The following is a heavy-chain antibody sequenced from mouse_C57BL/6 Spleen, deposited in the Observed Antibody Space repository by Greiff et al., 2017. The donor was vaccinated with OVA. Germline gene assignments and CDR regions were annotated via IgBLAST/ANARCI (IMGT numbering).Heavy chain of an antibody. CDR1: GYAFSSSW. CDR2: IYPGDGDT. CDR3: ATPRYYFDY. J-gene: IGHJ2*01. V-gene: IGHV1-82*01. Sequence: LEESGPELVKPGASVKISCKASGYAFSSSWMNWVKQRPGKGLEWIGRIYPGDGDTNYNGKFKGKATLTADKSSSTAYMQLSSLTSEDSAVYFCATPRYYFDYWGQGTTLTVSS.